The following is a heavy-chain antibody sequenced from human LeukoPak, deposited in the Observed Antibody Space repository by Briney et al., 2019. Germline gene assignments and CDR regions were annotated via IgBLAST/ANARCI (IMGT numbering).Heavy chain of an antibody. CDR1: GGTFISYA. Sequence: SVKVSCKASGGTFISYAISWVRQAPGQGLEWMGGIIPIFGTANYAQKFQGRVTMTRDTSTSTVYMELSSLRSEDTAVYYCARERTYYYDSSGYHRAFDIWGQGTMVTVSS. D-gene: IGHD3-22*01. CDR2: IIPIFGTA. V-gene: IGHV1-69*05. J-gene: IGHJ3*02. CDR3: ARERTYYYDSSGYHRAFDI.